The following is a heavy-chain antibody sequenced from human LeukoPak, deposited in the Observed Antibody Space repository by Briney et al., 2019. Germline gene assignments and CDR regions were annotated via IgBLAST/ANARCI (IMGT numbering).Heavy chain of an antibody. CDR3: ARGILGVGDYNMDV. D-gene: IGHD2-8*01. CDR2: ISSSSSYI. J-gene: IGHJ6*03. CDR1: GFTFSSYS. Sequence: GGSLRLSYAASGFTFSSYSMNWVRQAPGKGLEWVSSISSSSSYIYYADSVKGRFTISRDNAKNSLYLQMNSLRAEDTAVYYCARGILGVGDYNMDVWGKGTTVTVSS. V-gene: IGHV3-21*01.